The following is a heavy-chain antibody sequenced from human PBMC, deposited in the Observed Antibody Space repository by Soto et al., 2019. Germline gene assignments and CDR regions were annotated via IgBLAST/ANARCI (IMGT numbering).Heavy chain of an antibody. D-gene: IGHD3-22*01. CDR2: ITRSGGST. V-gene: IGHV3-23*01. Sequence: EVQLLESGGDLVQPGGSLRLACAASGFTFDNYGMAWVRQAPGKGLEWVSVITRSGGSTYYTDSVKGRFTISRDNSKNMVYLQMNSLIAEDTAIYYCARAIVVVMPYHFDSWGQGTLVTVSS. CDR1: GFTFDNYG. CDR3: ARAIVVVMPYHFDS. J-gene: IGHJ4*02.